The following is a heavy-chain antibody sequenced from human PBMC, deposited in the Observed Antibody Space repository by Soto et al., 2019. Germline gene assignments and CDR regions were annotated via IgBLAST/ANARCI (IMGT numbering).Heavy chain of an antibody. J-gene: IGHJ4*02. V-gene: IGHV5-51*01. D-gene: IGHD3-10*01. CDR3: ARFESFQPNMAIDY. CDR2: IFPRDSDT. CDR1: GYDFSTYW. Sequence: GESLKISCKGSGYDFSTYWIGWVRQMPGKGLDLMGVIFPRDSDTKYSPSFEGRVILSADTSTDSAYLQWNSLKAPDTGVYYCARFESFQPNMAIDYWGQGTPVTVTS.